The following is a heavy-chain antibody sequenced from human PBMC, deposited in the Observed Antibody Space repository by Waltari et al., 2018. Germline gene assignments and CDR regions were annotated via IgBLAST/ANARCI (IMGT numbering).Heavy chain of an antibody. V-gene: IGHV3-21*03. CDR3: ARALTTPNDF. D-gene: IGHD4-17*01. CDR2: STDGGAYL. J-gene: IGHJ4*02. CDR1: GFAITPFG. Sequence: EVQLVESGGGVVKPGGSLRLPGAASGFAITPFGLSCVRQATGKGLEWVSSSTDGGAYLYYADSVRGRFTVSIDNAKNSLHLQMNNLRAEDTAVYYCARALTTPNDFWGQGTLVTVSS.